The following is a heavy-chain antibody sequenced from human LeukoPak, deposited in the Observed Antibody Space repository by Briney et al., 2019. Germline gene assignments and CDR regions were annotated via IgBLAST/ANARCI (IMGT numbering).Heavy chain of an antibody. CDR2: ISSSGSTI. J-gene: IGHJ4*02. V-gene: IGHV3-48*03. D-gene: IGHD3-10*01. CDR1: GFTFSNYE. CDR3: ARRKFSGSGSYYLCDF. Sequence: GGSLRLSCAASGFTFSNYEMNWVRQAPGKGLEWVSYISSSGSTIYYTDSVKGRSTISRDNAKNSLYLQMNSLRAEDTAVYYCARRKFSGSGSYYLCDFWGQGTLVTVSS.